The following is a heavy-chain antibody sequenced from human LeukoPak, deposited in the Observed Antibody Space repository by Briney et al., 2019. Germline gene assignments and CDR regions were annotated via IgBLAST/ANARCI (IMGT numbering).Heavy chain of an antibody. CDR1: GFTFSSYW. Sequence: GGSLRLSXAASGFTFSSYWMSWVRQAPGKGLEWVANIKQDGSEKYYVDSVKGRFTISRDNAKNSLYLQMNSLRAEDTAVYYCARDLTIVVVYDAFDIWGQGTMVTVSS. D-gene: IGHD3-22*01. CDR2: IKQDGSEK. CDR3: ARDLTIVVVYDAFDI. V-gene: IGHV3-7*01. J-gene: IGHJ3*02.